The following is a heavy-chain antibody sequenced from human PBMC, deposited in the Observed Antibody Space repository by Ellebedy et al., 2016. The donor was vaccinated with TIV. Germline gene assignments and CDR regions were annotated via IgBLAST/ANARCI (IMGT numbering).Heavy chain of an antibody. Sequence: GESLKISCAASGFTFSSYGMHWVRQAPGKGLEWVSYISSSSSYIYYADSVKGRFTISRDNAKNSLYLQMNSLRAEDTAVYYCARDYGIVGATECDYWGQGTLVTVSS. V-gene: IGHV3-21*05. CDR1: GFTFSSYG. CDR3: ARDYGIVGATECDY. CDR2: ISSSSSYI. D-gene: IGHD1-26*01. J-gene: IGHJ4*02.